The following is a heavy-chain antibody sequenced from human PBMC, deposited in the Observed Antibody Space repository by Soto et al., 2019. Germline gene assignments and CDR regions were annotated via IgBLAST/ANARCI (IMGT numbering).Heavy chain of an antibody. V-gene: IGHV3-23*02. CDR3: AKDDRRSMVRGITDHGMDV. CDR1: GFIFSSYA. Sequence: GESLKISCAGSGFIFSSYAMAWVRQPPGKGLEWVSVITGSGDETYYIDSVKGRFTISRDNSKRTLFLQMNSLRAEDTAIYYCAKDDRRSMVRGITDHGMDVWGRGTTVTVSS. J-gene: IGHJ6*02. CDR2: ITGSGDET. D-gene: IGHD3-10*01.